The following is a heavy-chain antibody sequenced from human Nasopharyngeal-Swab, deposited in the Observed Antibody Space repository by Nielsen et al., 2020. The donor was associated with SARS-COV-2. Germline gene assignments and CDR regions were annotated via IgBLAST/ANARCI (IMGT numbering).Heavy chain of an antibody. J-gene: IGHJ3*02. CDR3: ARQRNHVFDI. Sequence: VRQMPGKGLEWIGSTCSGGTTYYNASLKSRVTISVDTSKSQFSLKLPSMTAADTAMYYCARQRNHVFDIWGQGTMVTVSS. CDR2: TCSGGTT. V-gene: IGHV4-39*01.